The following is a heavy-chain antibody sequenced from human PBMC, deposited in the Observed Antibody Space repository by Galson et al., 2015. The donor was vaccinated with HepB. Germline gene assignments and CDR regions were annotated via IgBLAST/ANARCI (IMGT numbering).Heavy chain of an antibody. J-gene: IGHJ4*02. D-gene: IGHD3-10*01. Sequence: SLRLSCAASGFTFSSYAMNWVRQAPGRGLEWVSAISDSGGSTYYADSVRGRFTISRDNSKNTLYLQMNSLRVEDTAVYYCAKFHYYGSGSSDYWGQGTLVTVSS. V-gene: IGHV3-23*01. CDR3: AKFHYYGSGSSDY. CDR2: ISDSGGST. CDR1: GFTFSSYA.